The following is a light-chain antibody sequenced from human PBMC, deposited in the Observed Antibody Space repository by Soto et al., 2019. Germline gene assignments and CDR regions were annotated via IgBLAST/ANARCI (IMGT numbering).Light chain of an antibody. J-gene: IGKJ5*01. Sequence: IRLTQSPSSVSAAVGDRGTISFRASQGISSWLAWYQQKPGKAPQALIYDASSLKSGVPSRFSGNGSGTAFTLTSRSLQPDAFATYYSQQYKPYSTLGQGTRLEIK. V-gene: IGKV1D-16*01. CDR1: QGISSW. CDR3: QQYKPYST. CDR2: DAS.